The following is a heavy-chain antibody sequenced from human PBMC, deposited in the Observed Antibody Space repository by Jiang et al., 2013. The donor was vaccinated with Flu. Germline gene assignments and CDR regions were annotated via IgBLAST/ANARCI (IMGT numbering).Heavy chain of an antibody. CDR3: ARGVGGGYSYGYFFDY. J-gene: IGHJ4*02. CDR1: AGSISTSSYY. V-gene: IGHV4-39*07. Sequence: LLKPSETLSLTCTVSAGSISTSSYYWGWIRQPPGKGLEWIGSIYYSGSTNYNPSLKSRVTISVDTSKNQFSLKLSSVTAADTAVYYCARGVGGGYSYGYFFDYWGQGTLVTVSS. D-gene: IGHD5-18*01. CDR2: IYYSGST.